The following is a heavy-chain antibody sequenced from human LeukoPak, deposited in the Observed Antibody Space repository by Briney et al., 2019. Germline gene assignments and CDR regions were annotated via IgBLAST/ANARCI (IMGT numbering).Heavy chain of an antibody. J-gene: IGHJ4*02. Sequence: PGGSLRLSCVASGFTFNEYWMSWVRQAPGKGLEWVANLKENGSDKNYVDSVKGRFTISRDNAKNLVYLQMNYLRAEDTAVYYCARGPVGYCRGGSCLNFEYWGQGTLVTVSS. CDR2: LKENGSDK. CDR3: ARGPVGYCRGGSCLNFEY. V-gene: IGHV3-7*01. CDR1: GFTFNEYW. D-gene: IGHD2-15*01.